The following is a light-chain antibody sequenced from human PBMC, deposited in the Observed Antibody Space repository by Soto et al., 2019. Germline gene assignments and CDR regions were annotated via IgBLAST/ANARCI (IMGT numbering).Light chain of an antibody. CDR2: SNN. CDR1: SSNIGSNT. J-gene: IGLJ3*02. V-gene: IGLV1-44*01. Sequence: QSVLTQPPSASGTPGQRVTISCSGSSSNIGSNTVNWYQQLPGTAPKLLIYSNNQRPSGVPDRFSGSKSGTSASLAISGLQSEDEADYYCAAWDDSLNGSWVFGGGNKVTVL. CDR3: AAWDDSLNGSWV.